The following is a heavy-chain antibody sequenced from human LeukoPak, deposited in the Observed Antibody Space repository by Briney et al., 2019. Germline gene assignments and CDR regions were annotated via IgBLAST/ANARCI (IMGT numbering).Heavy chain of an antibody. Sequence: ASVKVSCKASGYTFTGYYIHWVRQAPGQGLEWLGWINPYSGGTNSAQKFQDRVTLTRETSISTAYMEVSRLRSDDTAVYYCARGSLAAAGLFDSWGQGTLVTVSS. CDR3: ARGSLAAAGLFDS. V-gene: IGHV1-2*02. J-gene: IGHJ4*02. D-gene: IGHD6-13*01. CDR2: INPYSGGT. CDR1: GYTFTGYY.